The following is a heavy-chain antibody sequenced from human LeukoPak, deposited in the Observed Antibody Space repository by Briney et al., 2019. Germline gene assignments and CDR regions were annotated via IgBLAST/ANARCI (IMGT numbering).Heavy chain of an antibody. V-gene: IGHV3-11*05. CDR1: GLTFSDHY. CDR3: ARGGGFCSGVSCYATDY. Sequence: GGSLRLSCAASGLTFSDHYMSWSRQAPGKGLEWVSYISSSSSYTNYADSVKGRFTISRDNAKNSLYLQMNSLRAEDTAVYYCARGGGFCSGVSCYATDYWGQGTLVTVSS. CDR2: ISSSSSYT. D-gene: IGHD2-15*01. J-gene: IGHJ4*02.